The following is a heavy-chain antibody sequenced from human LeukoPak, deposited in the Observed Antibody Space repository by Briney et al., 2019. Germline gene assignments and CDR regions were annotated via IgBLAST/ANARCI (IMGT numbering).Heavy chain of an antibody. Sequence: PGGSLRLSSAAPGFTFITYWLSWVRQAPGRGLEWVANIKQDGSEKYYLDSVKARFTISIDNAKNSLYLQMNSLRAEDTAVYYCARSIRDCIYTGCYDMYSWGQGTLVTVSS. CDR1: GFTFITYW. CDR3: ARSIRDCIYTGCYDMYS. D-gene: IGHD2-2*01. CDR2: IKQDGSEK. J-gene: IGHJ4*02. V-gene: IGHV3-7*01.